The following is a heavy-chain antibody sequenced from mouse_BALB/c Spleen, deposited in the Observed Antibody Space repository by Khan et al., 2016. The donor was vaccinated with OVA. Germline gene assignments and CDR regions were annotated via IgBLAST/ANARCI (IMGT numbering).Heavy chain of an antibody. Sequence: VKLQQSGAELAKPGASVKMSCKASGYTFTSYWMHWIKQRPGQGLEWIGYINPTSGYTDYNQKFKDKATLTADKSSSTAYMQLSSLTYDDSSVDYCARDRIDYWGQGTALTVSS. CDR2: INPTSGYT. J-gene: IGHJ2*01. V-gene: IGHV1-7*01. CDR1: GYTFTSYW. CDR3: ARDRIDY.